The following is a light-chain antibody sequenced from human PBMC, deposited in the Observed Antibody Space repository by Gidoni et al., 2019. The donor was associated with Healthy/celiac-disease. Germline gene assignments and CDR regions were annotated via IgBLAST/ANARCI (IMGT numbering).Light chain of an antibody. J-gene: IGKJ4*01. V-gene: IGKV3-11*01. CDR1: QSVSSY. CDR3: QQRSNWPPFT. Sequence: EIVLTQSPATLSLSPGERATLSCRASQSVSSYLAWYQQKPGQAPRLLIYDASNRATGIPARFSCSGSGTDFTLTISSLEPEDFAVYYCQQRSNWPPFTFGGGTKVEIK. CDR2: DAS.